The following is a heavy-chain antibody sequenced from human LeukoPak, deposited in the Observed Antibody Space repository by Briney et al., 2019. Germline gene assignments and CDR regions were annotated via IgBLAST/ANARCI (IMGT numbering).Heavy chain of an antibody. J-gene: IGHJ6*02. V-gene: IGHV3-33*01. CDR3: ARVANITTFGMDV. CDR1: GFTFSSYG. D-gene: IGHD3-9*01. Sequence: GGSLRLSCAASGFTFSSYGMHWVRQVRQAPGKGPEWVAVIWFDGSKKYYSDSVKGRFTISRDNSKNTLYLQMNSLRAEDTAVYCCARVANITTFGMDVWGQGTTVTVSS. CDR2: IWFDGSKK.